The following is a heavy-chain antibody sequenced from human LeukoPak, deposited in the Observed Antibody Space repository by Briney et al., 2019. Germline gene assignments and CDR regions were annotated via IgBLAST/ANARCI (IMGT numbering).Heavy chain of an antibody. J-gene: IGHJ4*02. V-gene: IGHV3-48*02. Sequence: PGGSLRLSCGASGFTFNSYSMNWVRQGPGKGLEWVSYISSSTSRIYYADSVKGRFTISGDSARGSLFLQMNSLRDEDTAVYYCARDIHWAFDYWGQGTLVTVSS. CDR2: ISSSTSRI. CDR1: GFTFNSYS. D-gene: IGHD7-27*01. CDR3: ARDIHWAFDY.